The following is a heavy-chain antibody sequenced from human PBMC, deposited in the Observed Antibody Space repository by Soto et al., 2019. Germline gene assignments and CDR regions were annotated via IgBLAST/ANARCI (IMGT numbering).Heavy chain of an antibody. CDR2: IVPIYRTA. D-gene: IGHD6-13*01. V-gene: IGHV1-69*01. CDR3: ARDSGAKLSSS. J-gene: IGHJ4*02. CDR1: GGTFSSYR. Sequence: QVQLVQSGAEMRRPGSSVKVSCKASGGTFSSYRINWVRQAPGQGLEWVGGIVPIYRTADYAQKFQGRVTITADESARTAYMELRGLKSQDTAVYYCARDSGAKLSSSWGQGPLVTVSS.